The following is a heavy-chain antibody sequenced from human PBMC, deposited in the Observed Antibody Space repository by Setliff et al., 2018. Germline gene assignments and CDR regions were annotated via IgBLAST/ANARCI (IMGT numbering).Heavy chain of an antibody. J-gene: IGHJ4*02. D-gene: IGHD2-8*01. CDR3: ARIGFGYYSTSGAWYFDN. Sequence: ASVKVSCKASGYSFTSYTIHWARQAPGQGLEWMGWISPGNGNTAYSQKIQDRVTITRDTSASTAYMELSSLRSEDTAVYYCARIGFGYYSTSGAWYFDNWGQGTRVTV. V-gene: IGHV1-3*01. CDR2: ISPGNGNT. CDR1: GYSFTSYT.